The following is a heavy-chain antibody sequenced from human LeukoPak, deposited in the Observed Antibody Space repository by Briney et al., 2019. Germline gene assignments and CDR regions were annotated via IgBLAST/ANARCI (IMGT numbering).Heavy chain of an antibody. CDR3: ARLSVDGYLDD. V-gene: IGHV1-2*05. D-gene: IGHD4-23*01. J-gene: IGHJ4*02. CDR1: GYTFTGYY. Sequence: ASVKVSCKASGYTFTGYYMHWVRQAPGQGLEWIGRINPNSGGTNYAQKFQGRVTMTRDTSIRTAYMERSRLRSDNTVVYCCARLSVDGYLDDWGQGTLVTVSS. CDR2: INPNSGGT.